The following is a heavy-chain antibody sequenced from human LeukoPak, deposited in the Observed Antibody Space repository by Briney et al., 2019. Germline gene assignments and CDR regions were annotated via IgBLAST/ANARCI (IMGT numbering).Heavy chain of an antibody. Sequence: ASVEVSCKASGYTLTSYYMHWLRQAPGQGLEWMGIINPSGGSTSYAQKFQGRVTMTRDTSTSTVYMELSSLRSEDTAVYYCARLSRDGYNYAYGMDVWGQGTTVTVSS. CDR3: ARLSRDGYNYAYGMDV. D-gene: IGHD5-24*01. CDR2: INPSGGST. J-gene: IGHJ6*02. V-gene: IGHV1-46*01. CDR1: GYTLTSYY.